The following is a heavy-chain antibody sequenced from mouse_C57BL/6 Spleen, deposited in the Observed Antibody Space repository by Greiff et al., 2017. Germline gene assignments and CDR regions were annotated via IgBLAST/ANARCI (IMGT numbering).Heavy chain of an antibody. CDR3: ARDGIYYTRYFDV. J-gene: IGHJ1*03. D-gene: IGHD1-1*01. CDR2: ISSGSSTI. Sequence: DVMLVESGGGLVKPGGSLKLSCAASGFTFSDYGMHWVRQAPEKGLEWVAYISSGSSTIYYADTVKGRFTISRDNAKNTLFLQMTSLRSEDTAMYYCARDGIYYTRYFDVWGTGTTVTVSS. V-gene: IGHV5-17*01. CDR1: GFTFSDYG.